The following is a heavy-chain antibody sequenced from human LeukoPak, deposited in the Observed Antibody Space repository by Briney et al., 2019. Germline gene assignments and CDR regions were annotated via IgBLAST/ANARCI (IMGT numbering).Heavy chain of an antibody. CDR3: ASSPLVLRFDP. Sequence: SETLSLTCAVYGGSFSGYYWSWIRQPPGKGPESIGEINHSGSTNYNPSLKSRVTISVDTSKNQFSLKLSSVTAADTAVYYCASSPLVLRFDPWGQGTLVTVSS. CDR2: INHSGST. V-gene: IGHV4-34*01. CDR1: GGSFSGYY. D-gene: IGHD3-16*02. J-gene: IGHJ5*02.